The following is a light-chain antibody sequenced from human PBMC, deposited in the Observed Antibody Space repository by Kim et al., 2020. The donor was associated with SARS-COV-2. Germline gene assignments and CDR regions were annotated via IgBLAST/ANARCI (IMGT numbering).Light chain of an antibody. CDR3: SSYGGNNNWV. J-gene: IGLJ3*02. Sequence: GQSVTISCTGTGSEIGGYNHVSWYQQHPGKAPKLMIYEGSKWPSGVPDRFSGSKSGNTASLTVSGLQADDEANYYCSSYGGNNNWVFGGGTQLTVL. CDR2: EGS. CDR1: GSEIGGYNH. V-gene: IGLV2-8*01.